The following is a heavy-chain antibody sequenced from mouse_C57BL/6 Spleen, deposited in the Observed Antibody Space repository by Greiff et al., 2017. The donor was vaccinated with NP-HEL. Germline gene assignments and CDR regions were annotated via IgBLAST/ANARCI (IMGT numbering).Heavy chain of an antibody. Sequence: QVQLQQPGAELVMPGASVKLSCKASGYTFTSYWMHWVKQRPGQGLEWIGEIDPSDSYTNYNQKFKGKSTLTVDKSSSTAYMQLSSRTSEDSAVYSCARLWAKGFDYWGQGTTLTVSS. V-gene: IGHV1-69*01. J-gene: IGHJ2*01. CDR2: IDPSDSYT. D-gene: IGHD4-1*01. CDR3: ARLWAKGFDY. CDR1: GYTFTSYW.